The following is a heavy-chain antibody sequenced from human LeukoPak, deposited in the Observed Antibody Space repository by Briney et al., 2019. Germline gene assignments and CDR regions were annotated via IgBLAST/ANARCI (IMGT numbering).Heavy chain of an antibody. CDR3: AREGSYSNLISYYYYYYYMDV. Sequence: ASVKVSCKASGYTFTSYAMNWVRQAPGQGLEWMGWINTNTGNPTYAQGFTGRFVFSLDTSVSTAYLQISSLKAEDTAVYYCAREGSYSNLISYYYYYYYMDVWGKGTTVTVSS. CDR1: GYTFTSYA. CDR2: INTNTGNP. J-gene: IGHJ6*03. D-gene: IGHD1-26*01. V-gene: IGHV7-4-1*02.